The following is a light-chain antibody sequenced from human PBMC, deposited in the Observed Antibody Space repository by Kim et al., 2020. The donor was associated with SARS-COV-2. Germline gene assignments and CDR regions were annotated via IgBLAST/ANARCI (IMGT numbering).Light chain of an antibody. CDR1: SSNIGAGYD. V-gene: IGLV1-40*01. CDR3: QSYDSSLSGYWV. J-gene: IGLJ3*02. CDR2: GNN. Sequence: QSVLTQPPSVSGAPGQRVTISCTGSSSNIGAGYDVHWYQQLPGSAPKLLIYGNNNRPSGVPDRFSGSQSGASASLAITGLQAEDEADYYCQSYDSSLSGYWVFGGGTKVTVL.